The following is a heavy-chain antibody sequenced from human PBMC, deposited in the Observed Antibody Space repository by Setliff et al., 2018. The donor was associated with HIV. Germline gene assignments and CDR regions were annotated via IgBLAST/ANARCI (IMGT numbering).Heavy chain of an antibody. J-gene: IGHJ6*03. CDR1: GGTFRRSA. CDR2: IIPMFGTT. V-gene: IGHV1-69*13. Sequence: SVKVSCKASGGTFRRSAVSRVRQAPGRGLEWMGGIIPMFGTTNFAQKFQDRVTITADESTSTVYMELSSLRSEDTAVYYCATAGEMATIGYYYYYMGVWGEGTTVTVYS. D-gene: IGHD3-10*01. CDR3: ATAGEMATIGYYYYYMGV.